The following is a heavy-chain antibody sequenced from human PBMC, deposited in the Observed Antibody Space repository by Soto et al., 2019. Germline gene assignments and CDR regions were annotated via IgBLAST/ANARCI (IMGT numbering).Heavy chain of an antibody. J-gene: IGHJ6*02. V-gene: IGHV4-39*01. Sequence: SETLSLTCTVSGGSISSSSYYWGWIRQPPGKVLEWIVSIYYSGSTYYNPSLKSRVTIPLDTSNNQFSLKLSSVTSSYTSVYYCARSXXYXDFWSGYFLRPFNGEDVWGQGTTVTVSS. CDR3: ARSXXYXDFWSGYFLRPFNGEDV. CDR1: GGSISSSSYY. CDR2: IYYSGST. D-gene: IGHD3-3*01.